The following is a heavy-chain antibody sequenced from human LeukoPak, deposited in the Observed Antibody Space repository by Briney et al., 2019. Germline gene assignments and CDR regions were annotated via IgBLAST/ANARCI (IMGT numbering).Heavy chain of an antibody. Sequence: PSETLSLTCAVYGGSFSGYYWSWIRQPPGKGLEWIGEINHSGSTNYNPSLKSRVTMSVDTSKNQFSLKLSSVTAADTAVYYCARSAGDCSSTSCYLGDPSSYYWFDPWGQGTLVTVSS. J-gene: IGHJ5*02. D-gene: IGHD2-2*01. CDR3: ARSAGDCSSTSCYLGDPSSYYWFDP. CDR2: INHSGST. V-gene: IGHV4-34*01. CDR1: GGSFSGYY.